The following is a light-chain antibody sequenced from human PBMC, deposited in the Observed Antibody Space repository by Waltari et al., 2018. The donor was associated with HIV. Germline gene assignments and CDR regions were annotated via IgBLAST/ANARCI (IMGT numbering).Light chain of an antibody. CDR2: EVS. Sequence: QSALTQPASVSGSPGQSITISCTGTLSDVGGYNYVSWYQQHPGKAPQRMIYEVSNRPSGVSNRFSGSKSGNTASLTISGLQAEDEADYYCSSYTSSSTLVFGTGTKVTVL. J-gene: IGLJ1*01. CDR1: LSDVGGYNY. V-gene: IGLV2-14*01. CDR3: SSYTSSSTLV.